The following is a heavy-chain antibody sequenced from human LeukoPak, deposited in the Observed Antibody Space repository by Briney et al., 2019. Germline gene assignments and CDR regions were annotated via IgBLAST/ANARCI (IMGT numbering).Heavy chain of an antibody. CDR1: GYTLTELS. D-gene: IGHD5-18*01. CDR3: ATGVQLWLSY. J-gene: IGHJ4*02. CDR2: FDPEDGET. Sequence: AASVKVSCKVSGYTLTELSMHWVRQAPGKGLEWMGGFDPEDGETIYAQKFQGRVTMIEDTSTDTAYMELSSLRSEDTAVYYCATGVQLWLSYWGQGTLVTVSS. V-gene: IGHV1-24*01.